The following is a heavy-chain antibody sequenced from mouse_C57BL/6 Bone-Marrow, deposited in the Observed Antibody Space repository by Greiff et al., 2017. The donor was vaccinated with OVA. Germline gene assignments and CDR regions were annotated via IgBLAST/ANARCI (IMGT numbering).Heavy chain of an antibody. J-gene: IGHJ2*01. V-gene: IGHV2-4*01. Sequence: QVQLKQSGPGLVQPSQSLSITCTVSGFSLTSYGVHWVRQPPGKGLEWLGVIWSGGSTDYNAAFISRLSISKDNSKSQVFFKMNSLQADDTAIYYCAKMGDYDGYYFDYWGQGTTLTVSS. D-gene: IGHD2-4*01. CDR1: GFSLTSYG. CDR2: IWSGGST. CDR3: AKMGDYDGYYFDY.